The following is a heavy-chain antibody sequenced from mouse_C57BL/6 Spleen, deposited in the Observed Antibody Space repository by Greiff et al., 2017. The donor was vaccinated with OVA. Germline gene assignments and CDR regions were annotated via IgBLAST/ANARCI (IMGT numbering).Heavy chain of an antibody. V-gene: IGHV1-39*01. D-gene: IGHD2-4*01. J-gene: IGHJ1*03. CDR2: INPNYGTT. CDR3: SRSRGYYDYDEGYFDV. CDR1: GYSFTDYN. Sequence: VQLQQSGPELVKPGASVKISCKASGYSFTDYNMNWVKQSNGKSLEWIGVINPNYGTTSYNQKFKGKATLTVDQSSSTAYMQLNSLTSEDSAVYYCSRSRGYYDYDEGYFDVWGTGTTVTVSS.